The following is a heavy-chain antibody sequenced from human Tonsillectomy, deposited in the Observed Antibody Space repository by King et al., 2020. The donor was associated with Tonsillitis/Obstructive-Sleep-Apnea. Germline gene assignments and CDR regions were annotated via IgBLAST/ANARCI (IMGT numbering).Heavy chain of an antibody. CDR2: IKEDGSEK. D-gene: IGHD2-15*01. CDR3: ARARLPIILVGRTPYYFDH. J-gene: IGHJ4*02. V-gene: IGHV3-7*03. CDR1: GFTFSNYW. Sequence: DVQLVESGGDLVQPGGSLRLSCAASGFTFSNYWMSWVRQAPGKGLEWVANIKEDGSEKYYVDSVKGRFTISRDNAKNSLYLQMNTLRAEDTAVYYCARARLPIILVGRTPYYFDHWGQGTPVTVSS.